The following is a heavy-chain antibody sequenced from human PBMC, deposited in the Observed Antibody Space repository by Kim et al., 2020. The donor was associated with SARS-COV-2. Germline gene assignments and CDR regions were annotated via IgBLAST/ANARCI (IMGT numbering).Heavy chain of an antibody. Sequence: GGSLRLSCAASGFTFSSYGMHWVRQAPGKGLEWVAVISYDGSNKYYADSVKGRFTISRDNSKNTLYLQMNSLRAEDTAVYYCAKVGDSGYDSLDYWGQGTLVTVSS. CDR3: AKVGDSGYDSLDY. J-gene: IGHJ4*02. V-gene: IGHV3-30*18. D-gene: IGHD5-12*01. CDR2: ISYDGSNK. CDR1: GFTFSSYG.